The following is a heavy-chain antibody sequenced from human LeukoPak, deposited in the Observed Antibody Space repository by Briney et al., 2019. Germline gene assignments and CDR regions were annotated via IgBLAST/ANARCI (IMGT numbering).Heavy chain of an antibody. J-gene: IGHJ4*02. CDR2: IGGRDGST. D-gene: IGHD3-10*01. Sequence: GGSLRLSCAASEFTFSSYWMHWVRQAPGKGLEWVSAIGGRDGSTYYADSVKGRFTISRDNSKNTLYVQMNSLRAEDTAVYYCAKGHYYGSGSLDYWGQGTLVTVSS. CDR3: AKGHYYGSGSLDY. V-gene: IGHV3-23*01. CDR1: EFTFSSYW.